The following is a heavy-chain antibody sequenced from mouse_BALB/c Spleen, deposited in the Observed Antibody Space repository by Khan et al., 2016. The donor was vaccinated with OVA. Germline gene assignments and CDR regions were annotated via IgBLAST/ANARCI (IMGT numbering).Heavy chain of an antibody. CDR3: ARVNYGTRDYFDY. Sequence: QVQLKESGAELMKPGASVKISCKATVYTFSGYWLEWVKQRPGHGLEWIGEILPGSGSRNYNEKFKGKATFTADISSKTTYMQLSSLTSEDSAVYYCARVNYGTRDYFDYWGQGTTLTVSS. CDR2: ILPGSGSR. J-gene: IGHJ2*01. V-gene: IGHV1-9*01. D-gene: IGHD1-1*01. CDR1: VYTFSGYW.